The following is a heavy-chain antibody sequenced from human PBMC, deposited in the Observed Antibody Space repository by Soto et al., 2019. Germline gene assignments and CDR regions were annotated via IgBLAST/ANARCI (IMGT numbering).Heavy chain of an antibody. V-gene: IGHV1-69*06. CDR3: ARDEIVGATQYNWFDP. D-gene: IGHD1-26*01. CDR2: IIPIFGTS. CDR1: GGTFSSYA. J-gene: IGHJ5*02. Sequence: QVHLVQSGAEVKKPGSSVKVSCKASGGTFSSYAISWVRQAPGQGLEWMGGIIPIFGTSNYAQKFQGRVTITADKSTSTVYMELSSLRSEDTAVYYCARDEIVGATQYNWFDPWGQGTLVTVSS.